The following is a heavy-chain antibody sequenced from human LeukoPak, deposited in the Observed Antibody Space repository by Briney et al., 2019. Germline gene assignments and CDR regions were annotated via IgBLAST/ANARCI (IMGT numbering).Heavy chain of an antibody. CDR1: GFTFSSYS. Sequence: KPGGSLRLSCAASGFTFSSYSMNWVRQAPGKGLEWVSSISSSSSYIYYADSVKGRFTISRDNAKNSLYLQMNSLRAEDTAVYYCARAGCSSTSCYPLNFDYWGQGTLVTVSS. CDR3: ARAGCSSTSCYPLNFDY. V-gene: IGHV3-21*01. J-gene: IGHJ4*02. CDR2: ISSSSSYI. D-gene: IGHD2-2*01.